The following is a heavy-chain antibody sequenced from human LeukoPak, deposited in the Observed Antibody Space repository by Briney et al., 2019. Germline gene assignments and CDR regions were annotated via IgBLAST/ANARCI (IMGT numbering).Heavy chain of an antibody. CDR3: ARDVKGGNFDY. J-gene: IGHJ4*02. D-gene: IGHD3-16*01. CDR1: GFTFINYW. V-gene: IGHV3-7*01. CDR2: IKKDGSEK. Sequence: GGSLRLSCAASGFTFINYWMSWVRQAPGKGLEWVANIKKDGSEKYYVDSVKGRFTISRDNAKNSVYLQIDSLRVEDTAVYYCARDVKGGNFDYWGQGTLVTVSS.